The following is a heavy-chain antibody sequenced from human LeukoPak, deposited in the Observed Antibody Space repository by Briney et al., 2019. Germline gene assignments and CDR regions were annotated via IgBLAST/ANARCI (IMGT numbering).Heavy chain of an antibody. Sequence: PGGSLRLSCAASGFTFDDYAMHWVRHAPGKGLEWVSGISWNSGSIVYADSVKGRFTISRDNAKNSLYLQMNSLRAEDTALYYCAKDISSGGSPGVYYYYGMDVWGQGTTVTVSS. D-gene: IGHD2-15*01. CDR3: AKDISSGGSPGVYYYYGMDV. V-gene: IGHV3-9*01. CDR1: GFTFDDYA. J-gene: IGHJ6*02. CDR2: ISWNSGSI.